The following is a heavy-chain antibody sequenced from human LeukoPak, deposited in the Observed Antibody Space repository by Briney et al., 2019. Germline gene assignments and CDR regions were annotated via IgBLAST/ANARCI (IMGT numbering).Heavy chain of an antibody. CDR3: AREASFSISGYYGGRMDY. V-gene: IGHV1-69*01. Sequence: GSSVKVSCKASGGTFSSYAISWVRQAPGQGLEWMGGIIPIFGTANYAQKFQGRVTITADESTSTAYMELSSLRSEDTAVYYCAREASFSISGYYGGRMDYWGQGTLVTVSS. J-gene: IGHJ4*02. CDR2: IIPIFGTA. D-gene: IGHD5-12*01. CDR1: GGTFSSYA.